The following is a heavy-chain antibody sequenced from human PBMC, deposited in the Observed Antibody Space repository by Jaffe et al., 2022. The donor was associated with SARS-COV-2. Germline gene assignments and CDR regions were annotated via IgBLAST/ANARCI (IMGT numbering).Heavy chain of an antibody. V-gene: IGHV4-30-4*01. CDR2: IYYSGST. CDR1: GGSISSGDYY. J-gene: IGHJ5*02. Sequence: QVQLQESGPGLVKPSQTLSLTCTVSGGSISSGDYYWSWIRQPPGKGLEWIGYIYYSGSTYYNPSLKSRVTISVDTSKNQFSLKLSSVTAADTAVYYCARSREERNYYDSSGLRFDPWGQGTLVTVSS. CDR3: ARSREERNYYDSSGLRFDP. D-gene: IGHD3-22*01.